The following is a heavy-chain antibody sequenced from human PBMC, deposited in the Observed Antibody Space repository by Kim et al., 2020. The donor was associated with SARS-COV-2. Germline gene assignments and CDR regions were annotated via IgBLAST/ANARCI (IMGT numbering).Heavy chain of an antibody. CDR2: ISSDGTNK. D-gene: IGHD2-2*02. J-gene: IGHJ4*02. Sequence: GGSLRLSCAASGFTFGGYFMYWVRQAPGKGLEWVAVISSDGTNKKYIDSVNGRFTVSRDNSKNTVFLQMSSLRPEDTAVYHCARGRGGAATITRIDHWGQGTLVTVS. CDR1: GFTFGGYF. V-gene: IGHV3-30*04. CDR3: ARGRGGAATITRIDH.